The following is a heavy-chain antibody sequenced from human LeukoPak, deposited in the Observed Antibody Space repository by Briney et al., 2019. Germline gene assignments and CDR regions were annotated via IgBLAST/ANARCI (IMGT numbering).Heavy chain of an antibody. J-gene: IGHJ3*01. Sequence: GESLKISCKGSGYNFSNYWIGWVRQMPGKGLECMGIIYPGDSNTRSSPSFQGQVTISADESIATAFLQWSSLKASDTAIYYCARRLWFGDQEVFDVWGQGTMVTVSS. CDR1: GYNFSNYW. CDR2: IYPGDSNT. CDR3: ARRLWFGDQEVFDV. V-gene: IGHV5-51*01. D-gene: IGHD3-10*01.